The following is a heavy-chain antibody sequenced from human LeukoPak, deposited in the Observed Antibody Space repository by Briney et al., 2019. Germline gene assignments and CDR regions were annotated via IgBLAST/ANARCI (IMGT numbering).Heavy chain of an antibody. D-gene: IGHD3-9*01. CDR2: ISGSGGST. V-gene: IGHV3-23*01. CDR1: GFTFSSYA. J-gene: IGHJ1*01. Sequence: GGSLRLSCAASGFTFSSYAMSWVRQAPGKGLEWVSAISGSGGSTYYADSVKGRFIISRDNSKNTLYLQMNSLRAEDTAVYYCAKDRYYDILTAPRGPPGYFQHWGQGTLVTASS. CDR3: AKDRYYDILTAPRGPPGYFQH.